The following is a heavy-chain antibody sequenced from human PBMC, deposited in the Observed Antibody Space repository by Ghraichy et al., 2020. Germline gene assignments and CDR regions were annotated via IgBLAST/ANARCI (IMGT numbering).Heavy chain of an antibody. CDR3: ARDPGGSYYFDY. Sequence: SQTLSLTCTVSGGSISSYYWSWIRQPPGKGLEWIGYIYYSGSTNYNPSLKSRVTISVDTSKNQFSLKLSSVTAADTAVYYCARDPGGSYYFDYWGQGTLVTVSS. CDR2: IYYSGST. J-gene: IGHJ4*02. CDR1: GGSISSYY. V-gene: IGHV4-59*01. D-gene: IGHD1-1*01.